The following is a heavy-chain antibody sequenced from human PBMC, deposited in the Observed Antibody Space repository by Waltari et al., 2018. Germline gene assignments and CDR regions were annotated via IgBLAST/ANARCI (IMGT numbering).Heavy chain of an antibody. CDR3: ARLAVHSPLDD. V-gene: IGHV4-39*01. Sequence: QLQLQESGPGLVKPSETLSLPCHVSGGSISTNPYYWGWFHPPPGEGLEYLWSIPYSGNTYYTPSLRSRVTISVDTSKNQFSLKLSSVTAADTAVYYCARLAVHSPLDDWGQGTLVTVSS. J-gene: IGHJ4*02. D-gene: IGHD2-15*01. CDR1: GGSISTNPYY. CDR2: IPYSGNT.